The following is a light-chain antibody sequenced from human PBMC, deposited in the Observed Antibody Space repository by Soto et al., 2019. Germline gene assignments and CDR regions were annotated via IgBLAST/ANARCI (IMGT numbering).Light chain of an antibody. CDR3: QQYYNGPWT. CDR2: WAS. V-gene: IGKV4-1*01. Sequence: DIVMTQSTDSLAVSLGERATINCKSSQSLLYNCNNKNYLAWFQQKSGQPPKLLIYWASTRESGVPDRFSGSGSGTDFTLTVSSLQAEDVAVYYCQQYYNGPWTFGQGTRVEIK. CDR1: QSLLYNCNNKNY. J-gene: IGKJ1*01.